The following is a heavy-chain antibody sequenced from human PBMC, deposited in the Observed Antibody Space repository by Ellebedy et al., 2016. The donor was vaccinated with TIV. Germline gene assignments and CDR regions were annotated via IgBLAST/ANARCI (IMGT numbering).Heavy chain of an antibody. V-gene: IGHV5-51*01. CDR3: ARQGERPFDF. D-gene: IGHD1-1*01. CDR1: GYSFASYW. CDR2: IFPGDAVT. Sequence: GESLKISCKTSGYSFASYWIGWVRQMPGKGLEWMGLIFPGDAVTTYSPSFQGQVTISVDNSINTAYLQWSSLKASDTAMYYCARQGERPFDFWGQGTLVTVSS. J-gene: IGHJ4*02.